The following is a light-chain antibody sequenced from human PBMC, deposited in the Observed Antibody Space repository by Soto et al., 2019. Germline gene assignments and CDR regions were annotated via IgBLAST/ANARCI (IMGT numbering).Light chain of an antibody. Sequence: EIVLTQSPGTLSLSPGERATLSCRASQSVSSSYLAWYQQKPGQAPRLLIYGASSRATGIPDRFSGSRSGTDFPLTISRLEPKDFAVYYCQQYGSSSLYTFGQGTKLEIK. CDR3: QQYGSSSLYT. CDR1: QSVSSSY. CDR2: GAS. J-gene: IGKJ2*01. V-gene: IGKV3-20*01.